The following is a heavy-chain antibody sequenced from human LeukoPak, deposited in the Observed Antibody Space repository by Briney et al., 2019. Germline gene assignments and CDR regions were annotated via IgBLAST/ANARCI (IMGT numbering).Heavy chain of an antibody. CDR1: GGSFSGYY. Sequence: SETLSLTCAVYGGSFSGYYWSWIRQPPGKGLEWIGEINHSGSTHYNSSLKSRVTISLDTSRNQFSLKLSSVTAADTAVYYCARQLGDRLLFDYWGQGILVTVSS. CDR2: INHSGST. D-gene: IGHD2-21*01. CDR3: ARQLGDRLLFDY. V-gene: IGHV4-34*01. J-gene: IGHJ4*02.